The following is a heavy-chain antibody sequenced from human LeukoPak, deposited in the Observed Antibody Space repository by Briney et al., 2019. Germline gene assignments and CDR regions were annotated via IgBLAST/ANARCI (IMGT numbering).Heavy chain of an antibody. CDR2: INHSGST. D-gene: IGHD6-13*01. V-gene: IGHV4-34*01. J-gene: IGHJ4*02. CDR3: ARGSDTAAGLY. Sequence: SETLSLTCAVYGGSFSGYYWSWIRQPPEKGLEWIGEINHSGSTNYNPSLKSRVSISVDSSKDQFSLKVSSVTAADTAVYYCARGSDTAAGLYWGQGTLVTVSS. CDR1: GGSFSGYY.